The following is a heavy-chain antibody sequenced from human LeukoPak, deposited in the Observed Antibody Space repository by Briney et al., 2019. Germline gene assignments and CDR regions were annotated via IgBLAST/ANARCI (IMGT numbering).Heavy chain of an antibody. CDR3: ARDGKQLENYYYYYYMDV. D-gene: IGHD6-6*01. CDR2: INPNSGGT. CDR1: GYTFTGYY. J-gene: IGHJ6*03. Sequence: ASVKVSCKASGYTFTGYYMHWVRQAPGQGLEWMGWINPNSGGTNYAQKFQGRVTMTRDTSISTAYMELSRLRSDDTAVYYCARDGKQLENYYYYYYMDVWGKGTTVTVSS. V-gene: IGHV1-2*02.